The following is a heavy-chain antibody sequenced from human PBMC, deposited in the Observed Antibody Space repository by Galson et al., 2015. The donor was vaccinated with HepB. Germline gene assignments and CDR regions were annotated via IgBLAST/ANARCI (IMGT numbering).Heavy chain of an antibody. CDR2: IKSKTDGGTT. CDR1: GFTFSNAW. Sequence: SLRLSCAASGFTFSNAWMSWVRQAPGKGLEWVGRIKSKTDGGTTDYAAPVKGRFTISRDDSKNTLYLQMNSLKTEDTAVYYCTTRSNNYCSSTSCYWLYAFDIWGQGTMVTVSS. J-gene: IGHJ3*02. V-gene: IGHV3-15*01. CDR3: TTRSNNYCSSTSCYWLYAFDI. D-gene: IGHD2-2*01.